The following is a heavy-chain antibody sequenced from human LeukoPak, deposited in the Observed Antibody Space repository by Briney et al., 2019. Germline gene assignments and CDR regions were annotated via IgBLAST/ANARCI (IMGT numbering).Heavy chain of an antibody. J-gene: IGHJ4*02. CDR1: GFTFSSYA. Sequence: GGSLRLSCAASGFTFSSYAMSWVRQAPGKGLEWVANIKQDGSEKYYVDSVKGRFTISRDNAKNSLYLQMNSLRAEDTAVYYCASHYDYVWGSYRQFDYWGQGTLVTVSS. CDR3: ASHYDYVWGSYRQFDY. D-gene: IGHD3-16*02. V-gene: IGHV3-7*01. CDR2: IKQDGSEK.